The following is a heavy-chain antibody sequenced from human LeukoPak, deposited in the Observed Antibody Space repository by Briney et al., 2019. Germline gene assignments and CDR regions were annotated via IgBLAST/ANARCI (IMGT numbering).Heavy chain of an antibody. Sequence: SETLPLTCTVSGGSVSNGSYYWNWIRQPPGKGLEWIGYIYYSGSTNYNPSLKSRVTISVDTSKNQFSLKLSSVTAADTAVYYCARAGEYCSSTSCYAVLGAFDIWGQGTMVTVSS. CDR3: ARAGEYCSSTSCYAVLGAFDI. D-gene: IGHD2-2*01. J-gene: IGHJ3*02. CDR2: IYYSGST. V-gene: IGHV4-61*01. CDR1: GGSVSNGSYY.